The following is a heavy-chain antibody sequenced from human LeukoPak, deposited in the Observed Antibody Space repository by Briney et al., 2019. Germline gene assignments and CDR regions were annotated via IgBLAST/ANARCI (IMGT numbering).Heavy chain of an antibody. CDR1: GYTLTELS. J-gene: IGHJ6*03. D-gene: IGHD2-21*01. CDR3: ARPTATPAGDYHYHYIHV. V-gene: IGHV1-24*01. CDR2: FDPEDGET. Sequence: ASVKVSCKVSGYTLTELSMHWVRQATGKRLEWTGGFDPEDGETIYAQKFQGRVTMTEDTSTDTAYMELSSLRSEDTAVYYCARPTATPAGDYHYHYIHVWGKGITVTVSS.